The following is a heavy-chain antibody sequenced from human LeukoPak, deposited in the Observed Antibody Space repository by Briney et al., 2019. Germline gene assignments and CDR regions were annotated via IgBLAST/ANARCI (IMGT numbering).Heavy chain of an antibody. D-gene: IGHD2-8*01. CDR3: ARSRSNGWFY. V-gene: IGHV4-34*01. J-gene: IGHJ4*02. CDR2: INHSGST. CDR1: GGSFSGYY. Sequence: SETLSLTCAVYGGSFSGYYWSWIRQPPGKGLEWIGEINHSGSTNYNPSLKSRVTISVDTSKNQFSLKLSSVTAADTAVYYCARSRSNGWFYWGQGTLVTVSS.